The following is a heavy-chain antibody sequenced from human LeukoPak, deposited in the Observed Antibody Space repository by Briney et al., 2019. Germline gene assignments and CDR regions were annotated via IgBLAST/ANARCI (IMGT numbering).Heavy chain of an antibody. V-gene: IGHV3-23*01. CDR1: GFIFSNYA. J-gene: IGHJ4*02. D-gene: IGHD3-9*01. CDR2: ISGSDGAT. CDR3: AKGYYFDILSGYSSLDS. Sequence: GGSLRLSCAASGFIFSNYAMTWVRQAPGKGLEWVSTISGSDGATYYADSVKGRFTIFRDDSKNTLYLQMNSLRAEDTAAYYCAKGYYFDILSGYSSLDSWGQGTLVTVSS.